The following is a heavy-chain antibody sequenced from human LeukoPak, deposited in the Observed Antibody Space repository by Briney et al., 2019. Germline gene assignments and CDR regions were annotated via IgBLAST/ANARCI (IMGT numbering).Heavy chain of an antibody. D-gene: IGHD4-17*01. CDR1: GGSISSYY. CDR2: IYYSGST. V-gene: IGHV4-59*01. J-gene: IGHJ4*02. CDR3: ARDFSRYGDYDY. Sequence: PSETLSLTCTVSGGSISSYYWSWIRQPPGKGLEWIGYIYYSGSTNYNPSLKSRVTISVDTSKNQFSLKLSSVTAADTAVYYCARDFSRYGDYDYWGQGTLVTVSS.